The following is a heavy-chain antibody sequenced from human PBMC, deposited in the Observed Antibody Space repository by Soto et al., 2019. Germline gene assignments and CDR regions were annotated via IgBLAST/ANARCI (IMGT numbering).Heavy chain of an antibody. CDR1: GFTFSSYS. D-gene: IGHD3-9*01. V-gene: IGHV3-48*02. J-gene: IGHJ6*01. CDR2: ISSSSSTI. CDR3: ARVGEPVLRYFDENYCMDV. Sequence: GGSLRLSCAASGFTFSSYSMNWVRQAPGKGLEWVSYISSSSSTIYYADSVKGRFTISRDNAKNSLYLQMNSLRDEDTAVYYCARVGEPVLRYFDENYCMDVWGQGTTVTAPQ.